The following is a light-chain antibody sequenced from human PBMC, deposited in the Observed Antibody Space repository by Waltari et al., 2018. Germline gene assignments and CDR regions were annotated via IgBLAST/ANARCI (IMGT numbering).Light chain of an antibody. J-gene: IGLJ3*02. CDR3: QTGGHGTWV. CDR1: SGHSSNI. V-gene: IGLV4-69*01. CDR2: VNSDGSH. Sequence: QLVLTQSPSASASLGASVKLTCTLDSGHSSNIIAWLQQQPEKGPRYLLKVNSDGSHSKGAEIPDRLSGSSSGSERYLIISSVQSEDEADYYCQTGGHGTWVFGGGTKLTVL.